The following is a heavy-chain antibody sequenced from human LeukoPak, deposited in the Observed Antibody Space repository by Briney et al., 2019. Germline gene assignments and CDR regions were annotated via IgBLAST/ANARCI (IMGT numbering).Heavy chain of an antibody. CDR1: GFTFSSYA. J-gene: IGHJ4*02. CDR2: IYSGGNT. CDR3: ARGETSSYDY. Sequence: GGSLRLSCAASGFTFSSYAMSWVRQAPGKGLEWVSVIYSGGNTYYADSVKGRFTISRDNSKNTVYLQMNSLRAEDTAVYYCARGETSSYDYWGQGTPVTVSS. V-gene: IGHV3-53*01. D-gene: IGHD2-2*01.